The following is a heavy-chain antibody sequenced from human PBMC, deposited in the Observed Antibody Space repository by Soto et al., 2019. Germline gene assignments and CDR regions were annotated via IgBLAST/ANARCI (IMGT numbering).Heavy chain of an antibody. D-gene: IGHD6-13*01. Sequence: GGSLRHSCTAFGLPFGDYGMSWFRQAPGKGLEWVGFIRSKAYGGTTEYAASVKGRFTISRDDSKSIAYLQMNSLKTEDTAVYYCTRGSSSWSYYFDYWGQGTLVTVSS. V-gene: IGHV3-49*03. CDR1: GLPFGDYG. CDR2: IRSKAYGGTT. CDR3: TRGSSSWSYYFDY. J-gene: IGHJ4*02.